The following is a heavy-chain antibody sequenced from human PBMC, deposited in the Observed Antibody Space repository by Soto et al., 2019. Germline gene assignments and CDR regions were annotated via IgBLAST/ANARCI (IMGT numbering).Heavy chain of an antibody. V-gene: IGHV1-69*01. CDR3: ARSRVIRVYYYYYGMDV. Sequence: QVQLVQSGAEVKKPGSSVKVSCKASGGTFSSYAISWVRQAPGQGLEWMGGIIPIFGTANYAQKFQGRVTITAVESTSPAYMELSSLRSEDTAVYYCARSRVIRVYYYYYGMDVWGQGTTVTVSS. J-gene: IGHJ6*02. D-gene: IGHD3-10*01. CDR1: GGTFSSYA. CDR2: IIPIFGTA.